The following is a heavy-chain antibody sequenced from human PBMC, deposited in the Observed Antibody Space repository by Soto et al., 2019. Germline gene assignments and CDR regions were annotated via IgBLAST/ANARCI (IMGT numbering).Heavy chain of an antibody. Sequence: SXTLSLTCTVSGGSISSSSYYWCWIRQPPGKGLEWIGSIYYSGSTYYNPSLKSRVTISVDTSKNQFSLKLSSVTAADTAVYYCARHVGAAYDILTGYHYWGQGTLVTVS. CDR1: GGSISSSSYY. V-gene: IGHV4-39*01. D-gene: IGHD3-9*01. CDR3: ARHVGAAYDILTGYHY. J-gene: IGHJ4*02. CDR2: IYYSGST.